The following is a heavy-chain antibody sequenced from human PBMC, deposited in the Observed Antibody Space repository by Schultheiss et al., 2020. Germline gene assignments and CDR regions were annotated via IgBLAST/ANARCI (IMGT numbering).Heavy chain of an antibody. Sequence: SETLSLTCTVSGGSISSYYWSWIRQPPGKGLEWIGYIYYSGSTNYNPSLKSRVTISVDTSKNQFSLKLSSVTAADTAVYYCARGKRSVTLGQNRYYFDYWGQGSLVTVSS. CDR2: IYYSGST. J-gene: IGHJ4*02. CDR1: GGSISSYY. V-gene: IGHV4-59*08. D-gene: IGHD4-11*01. CDR3: ARGKRSVTLGQNRYYFDY.